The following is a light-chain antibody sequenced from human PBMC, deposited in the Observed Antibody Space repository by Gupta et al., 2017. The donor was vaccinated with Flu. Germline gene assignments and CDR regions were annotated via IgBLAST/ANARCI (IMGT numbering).Light chain of an antibody. J-gene: IGKJ4*01. CDR3: QQRTNWPPALT. Sequence: ELVLTQSPATLSLSPGERATLSCRASQSVSSYLAWYQQKPGQAPRLLIYDTSTRATGIPARFSGSGARTDFTLTISSREPEDFAVYYCQQRTNWPPALTFGGGTKVEIK. V-gene: IGKV3-11*01. CDR2: DTS. CDR1: QSVSSY.